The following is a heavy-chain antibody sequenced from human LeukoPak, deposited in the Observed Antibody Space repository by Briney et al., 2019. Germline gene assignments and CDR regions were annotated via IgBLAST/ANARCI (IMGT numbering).Heavy chain of an antibody. CDR2: INHSGST. Sequence: SETLSLTCAVYGGSFSGYYWSWIRQPPGKGLEWIGEINHSGSTNYNPSLKSRVTISVDTSKNQFSLKLSSVTAADTAVYYGARGGIRYFDWFPNRDAFDIWGQGTMVTVSS. J-gene: IGHJ3*02. D-gene: IGHD3-9*01. CDR3: ARGGIRYFDWFPNRDAFDI. V-gene: IGHV4-34*01. CDR1: GGSFSGYY.